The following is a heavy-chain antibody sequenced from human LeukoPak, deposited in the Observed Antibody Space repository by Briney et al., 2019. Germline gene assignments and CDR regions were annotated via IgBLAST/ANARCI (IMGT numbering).Heavy chain of an antibody. Sequence: GESLKISCKGSGYSFTSYWIGWVRQMPGKGLEWMGIIYPGDSDTRYSPSFQGQVTISADKSISTAYLQWSSLKASDTAMYCCARGEGVVPAAIFAPYFDYWGQGTLVTVSS. D-gene: IGHD2-2*01. J-gene: IGHJ4*02. CDR1: GYSFTSYW. V-gene: IGHV5-51*01. CDR3: ARGEGVVPAAIFAPYFDY. CDR2: IYPGDSDT.